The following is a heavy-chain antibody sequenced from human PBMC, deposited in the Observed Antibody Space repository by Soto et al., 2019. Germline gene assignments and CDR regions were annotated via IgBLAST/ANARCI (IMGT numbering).Heavy chain of an antibody. Sequence: GESLKISCKGSGYSFTIYWIGWVRQMPGKGLEWMGIIYPGDSDTRYSPSFQGQVTISADRSTNTAYLQWSSLSASDSAMYYCARHGKFSAMTNFFDSWGQGTLVTVSS. CDR3: ARHGKFSAMTNFFDS. J-gene: IGHJ4*02. CDR1: GYSFTIYW. V-gene: IGHV5-51*01. D-gene: IGHD1-1*01. CDR2: IYPGDSDT.